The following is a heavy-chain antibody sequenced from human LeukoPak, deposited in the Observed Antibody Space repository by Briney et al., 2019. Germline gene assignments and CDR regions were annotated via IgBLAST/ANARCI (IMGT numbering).Heavy chain of an antibody. V-gene: IGHV4-59*01. Sequence: PSETPSLTRPVSGGSISSYYWGWIRPPAGKGLGGIGDIYYSGSTNYNPSLKSRVTISVDTSKNQFSLKLSSVTAADTAVYYCATQRSLYSSSYYGMDVWGQGTTVTVSS. CDR1: GGSISSYY. D-gene: IGHD6-6*01. CDR2: IYYSGST. CDR3: ATQRSLYSSSYYGMDV. J-gene: IGHJ6*02.